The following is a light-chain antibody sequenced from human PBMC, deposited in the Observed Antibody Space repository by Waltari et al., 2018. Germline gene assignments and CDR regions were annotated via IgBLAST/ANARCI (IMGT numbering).Light chain of an antibody. CDR1: QSVSNNY. J-gene: IGKJ2*01. Sequence: EIVLTQSPGTLSLSPGERATLSCRAGQSVSNNYLAWYQAKPGQAPRLLIYAVSHRATGIPDRFSGGGSGTDFTLTISRLEPEDFAVYYCQQYGGSPKYTFGQGTKLEIK. CDR3: QQYGGSPKYT. V-gene: IGKV3-20*01. CDR2: AVS.